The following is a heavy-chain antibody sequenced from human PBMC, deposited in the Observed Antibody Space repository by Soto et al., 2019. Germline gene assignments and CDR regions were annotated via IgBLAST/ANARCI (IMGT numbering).Heavy chain of an antibody. V-gene: IGHV4-34*01. CDR2: INHSGST. CDR3: ARAVRVFRYCISIDCPRYGMDV. D-gene: IGHD2-2*01. CDR1: GGSFSGYY. Sequence: SETLSLTCAVYGGSFSGYYWSWVRQPPGKGLEWIAEINHSGSTNYNPTLKSRLTISVDTSKNYFSLKLSFATAPETAVFYCARAVRVFRYCISIDCPRYGMDVWGQGTTVTVSS. J-gene: IGHJ6*02.